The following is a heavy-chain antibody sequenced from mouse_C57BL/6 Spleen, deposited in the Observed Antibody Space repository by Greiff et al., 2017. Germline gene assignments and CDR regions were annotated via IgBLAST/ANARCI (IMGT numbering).Heavy chain of an antibody. CDR2: IRNKANNHAT. D-gene: IGHD1-1*01. Sequence: EVQLVESGGGLVQPGGSMKLPCAASGFTFSDAWMDWVRQSPEKGLEWVAEIRNKANNHATYYAESVKGRFTISRDDSKSSVYLQMNSLRAEDTGIYYCTRPYYYGSSPYFDYWGQGTTLTVSS. CDR3: TRPYYYGSSPYFDY. J-gene: IGHJ2*01. V-gene: IGHV6-6*01. CDR1: GFTFSDAW.